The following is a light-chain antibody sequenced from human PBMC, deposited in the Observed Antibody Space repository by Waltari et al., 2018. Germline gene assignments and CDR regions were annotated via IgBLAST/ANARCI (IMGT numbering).Light chain of an antibody. CDR2: DAS. J-gene: IGKJ1*01. CDR3: QKYGTLPAT. V-gene: IGKV3-20*01. CDR1: QSFSRT. Sequence: EFVLTQSPGTLSLSPGSRATLSCRASQSFSRTLAWYQQKPGQAPRLLIYDASRRATGIPDRFSGSGSGTDFSLTISRLEPEDFAWYFCQKYGTLPATFGQGTKVEIK.